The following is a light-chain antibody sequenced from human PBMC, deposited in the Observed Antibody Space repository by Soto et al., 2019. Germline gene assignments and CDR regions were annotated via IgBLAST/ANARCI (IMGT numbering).Light chain of an antibody. CDR3: QEYNSYTGT. CDR2: AAC. CDR1: RSVDLW. V-gene: IGKV1-5*01. J-gene: IGKJ1*01. Sequence: DNQMTQSPSTLSASVGDRVTITFRGRRSVDLWVAWYQQKPGKAHKLLIYAACSLQRGVPSRFSGSGSGKDFTLTISSLQPDDFGTYYCQEYNSYTGTFGPGTKVDIK.